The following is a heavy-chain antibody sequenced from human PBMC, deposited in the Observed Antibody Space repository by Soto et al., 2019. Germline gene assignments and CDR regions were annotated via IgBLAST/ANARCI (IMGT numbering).Heavy chain of an antibody. CDR3: ARDLRGNSNWFGGGEFDY. CDR2: INAGNGDT. V-gene: IGHV1-3*01. Sequence: QVHLVKSGAEVKKPGASVRVSCKASGYTFTTYAINWVRQAPGHRLEWMGWINAGNGDTQYSQKFQDRVTITKDRSATTTYMELTSLRSEDTAVYYCARDLRGNSNWFGGGEFDYWGQGTLVTVSS. J-gene: IGHJ4*02. D-gene: IGHD3-10*01. CDR1: GYTFTTYA.